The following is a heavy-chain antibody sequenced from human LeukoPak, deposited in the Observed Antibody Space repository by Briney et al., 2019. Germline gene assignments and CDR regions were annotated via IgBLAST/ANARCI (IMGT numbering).Heavy chain of an antibody. D-gene: IGHD3-10*01. J-gene: IGHJ3*02. CDR3: ARGLVWFGESLGAFDI. CDR2: MNPNSGNT. Sequence: GASVTVSCKASGYTFTSYDINWVRQATGQGLEWVGWMNPNSGNTGYAQKFQGRVTITRNTSISTAYMELSSLRSEDTAVYYCARGLVWFGESLGAFDIWGQGTMVTVSS. V-gene: IGHV1-8*01. CDR1: GYTFTSYD.